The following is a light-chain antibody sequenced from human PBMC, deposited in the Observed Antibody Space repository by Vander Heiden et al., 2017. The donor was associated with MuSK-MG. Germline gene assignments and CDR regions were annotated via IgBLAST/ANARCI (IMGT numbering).Light chain of an antibody. CDR3: SEDTSNKIRV. J-gene: IGLJ2*01. CDR2: EVS. Sequence: QSALTQPASVSGSPGQSITISCTGTISDVGGYNYVSWDQQHPGNAPKLMIYEVSKRPSGVANRFSGSKSGNTASLTISGLQAEDEADYYCSEDTSNKIRVFGGGTKVTVL. CDR1: ISDVGGYNY. V-gene: IGLV2-14*01.